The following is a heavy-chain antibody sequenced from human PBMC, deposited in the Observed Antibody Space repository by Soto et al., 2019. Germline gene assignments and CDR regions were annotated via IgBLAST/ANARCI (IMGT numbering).Heavy chain of an antibody. J-gene: IGHJ4*02. V-gene: IGHV4-34*01. Sequence: QVQLQQWGAGLLKPSETLSLTCAVYGGSFSGYYWSWIRQPPGKGLEWIREINHSGSTNYNPSLKSRVTISVDTSKNQFSLKLSSVTAADTAVYYCARGGRDGYTVWGQGTLVTVSS. CDR2: INHSGST. CDR1: GGSFSGYY. CDR3: ARGGRDGYTV. D-gene: IGHD5-12*01.